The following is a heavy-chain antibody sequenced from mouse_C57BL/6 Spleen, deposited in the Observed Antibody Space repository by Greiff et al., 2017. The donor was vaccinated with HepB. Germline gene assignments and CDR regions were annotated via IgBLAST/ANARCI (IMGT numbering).Heavy chain of an antibody. CDR2: IDPETGGT. J-gene: IGHJ4*01. Sequence: QVQLKESGAELVRPGASVTLSCKASGYTFTDYEMHWVKQTPVHGLEWIGAIDPETGGTAYNQKFKGKAILTADKSSSTAYMELRSLTSEDSAVYYCTRSYYGSSFPYAMDYWGQGTSVTVSS. CDR3: TRSYYGSSFPYAMDY. CDR1: GYTFTDYE. D-gene: IGHD1-1*01. V-gene: IGHV1-15*01.